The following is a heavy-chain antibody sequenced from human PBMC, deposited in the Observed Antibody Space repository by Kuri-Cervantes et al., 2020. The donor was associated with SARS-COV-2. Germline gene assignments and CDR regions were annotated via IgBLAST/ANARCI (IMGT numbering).Heavy chain of an antibody. J-gene: IGHJ4*02. V-gene: IGHV4-34*01. D-gene: IGHD2-2*01. CDR1: GGSFSDYY. CDR2: INHSGNT. CDR3: AREAPDTSHLTIYFDY. Sequence: GSLRLSCAVYGGSFSDYYWSWVRQPPGKGLEWIGEINHSGNTNYDPSLKSRVTISIDTSKNKFSLKLSSVTAADTAVYYCAREAPDTSHLTIYFDYWGQGTLVTVSS.